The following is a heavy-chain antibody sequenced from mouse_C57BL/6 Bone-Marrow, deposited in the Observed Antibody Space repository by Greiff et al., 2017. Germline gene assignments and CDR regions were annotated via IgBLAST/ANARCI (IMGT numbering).Heavy chain of an antibody. Sequence: QVQLQQSGAELARPGASVKLSCKASGYTFTSYGISWVKQRTGQGLEWIGEIYPRSGNTYYNEKFKGKATLTADKSSSTAYMELRSLTSEDSAVYFCARCPLGSSSYAMDYWGQGTSVTVSS. CDR1: GYTFTSYG. V-gene: IGHV1-81*01. J-gene: IGHJ4*01. D-gene: IGHD1-1*01. CDR3: ARCPLGSSSYAMDY. CDR2: IYPRSGNT.